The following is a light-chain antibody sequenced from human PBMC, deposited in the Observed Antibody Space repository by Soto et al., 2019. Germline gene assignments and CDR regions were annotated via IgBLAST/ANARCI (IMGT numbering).Light chain of an antibody. CDR1: SSDVGAYNS. J-gene: IGLJ1*01. CDR3: SSSTATSTYV. Sequence: QSVLTQPASVSGSPGQSITISCTGTSSDVGAYNSVSWYQQHPDKAPKLIIYSVTYRSSGVSDRFSGSKSDNTASLTISGLHTEDEADYYCSSSTATSTYVFGTGTKLTVL. CDR2: SVT. V-gene: IGLV2-14*03.